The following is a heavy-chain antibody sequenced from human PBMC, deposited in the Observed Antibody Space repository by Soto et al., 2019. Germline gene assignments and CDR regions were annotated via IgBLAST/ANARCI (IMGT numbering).Heavy chain of an antibody. CDR2: ISYDGSDK. V-gene: IGHV3-30-3*01. CDR1: GFTFNSYA. CDR3: ARFKGCSGGSCYPYFDY. Sequence: QVQLVESGGGVVQPGRSLRLSCAASGFTFNSYAMHWVRQAPGKGLEWVAVISYDGSDKYYADSVKGRFTISRDNSXNXVYLQMNSLRAEDTAVYYCARFKGCSGGSCYPYFDYWGQGTLVAVSS. D-gene: IGHD2-15*01. J-gene: IGHJ4*02.